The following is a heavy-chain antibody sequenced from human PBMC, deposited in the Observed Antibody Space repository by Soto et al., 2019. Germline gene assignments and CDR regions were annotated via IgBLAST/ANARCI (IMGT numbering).Heavy chain of an antibody. Sequence: GPTLVNPTESLTLTCTVSGLSLSNGKLGVSWIRQPPGKALEWLAHIFSNDDRSYSTSLRSRVSISKDPTRSQVVLTMTNMRPLGSATCLCALIKDRGRPGCYLACFATWG. J-gene: IGHJ5*01. CDR2: IFSNDDR. CDR3: ALIKDRGRPGCYLACFAT. D-gene: IGHD2-2*01. CDR1: GLSLSNGKLG. V-gene: IGHV2-26*01.